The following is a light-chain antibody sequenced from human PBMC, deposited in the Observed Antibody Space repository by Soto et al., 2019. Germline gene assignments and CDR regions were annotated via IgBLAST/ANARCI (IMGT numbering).Light chain of an antibody. CDR1: SSDVGGYNY. CDR3: SSFTSISTVV. J-gene: IGLJ2*01. CDR2: DVS. V-gene: IGLV2-14*03. Sequence: QSALTQPASVSGSPGQSITISCTGTSSDVGGYNYVSWYQQHPGKAPKLMIYDVSNRPSGVSNRFSGSKSGNTASLTISGLKAEDEADYCCSSFTSISTVVFGGGTKLTVL.